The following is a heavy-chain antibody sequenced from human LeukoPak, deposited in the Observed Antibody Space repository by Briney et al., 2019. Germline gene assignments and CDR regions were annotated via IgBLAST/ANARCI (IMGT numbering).Heavy chain of an antibody. CDR1: GFTVSSNY. V-gene: IGHV3-53*01. CDR2: IYSGGST. CDR3: ARWSYGGVDY. Sequence: GGSLRLSCAASGFTVSSNYMSWVRQAPGKGLEWVSLIYSGGSTNYADSVKGRFTISRDNSKNTLYLQMNSLRAEDTAVYHCARWSYGGVDYWGQGTLVTVSS. J-gene: IGHJ4*02. D-gene: IGHD4/OR15-4a*01.